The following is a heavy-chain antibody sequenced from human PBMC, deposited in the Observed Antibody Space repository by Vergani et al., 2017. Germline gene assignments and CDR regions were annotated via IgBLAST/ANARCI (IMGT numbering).Heavy chain of an antibody. CDR2: INHSGST. J-gene: IGHJ4*02. V-gene: IGHV4-34*01. CDR1: GGSFSGYY. D-gene: IGHD2-2*01. CDR3: ARGRYCSSTSLYGGIDY. Sequence: QVQLQQWGAGLLKPSETLSLTCAVYGGSFSGYYWSWIRQPPGKGLEWIGEINHSGSTNYNPSLKSRVTITVDTSKNQFALKLRSVTAADTAVYYCARGRYCSSTSLYGGIDYWGQGTLVTVSS.